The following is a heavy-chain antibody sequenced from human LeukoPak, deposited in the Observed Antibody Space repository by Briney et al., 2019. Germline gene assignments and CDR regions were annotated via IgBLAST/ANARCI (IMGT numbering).Heavy chain of an antibody. J-gene: IGHJ1*01. CDR1: GYTFTSYG. CDR3: VRGDCSGVSCYLPEYFRH. Sequence: ASVKVSCKASGYTFTSYGISWVRQAPGHGLEWMGWISAYNGYKDYAQKLQGRVTMTTDTSTNTAYMELRSLRPDDTAVYYCVRGDCSGVSCYLPEYFRHWGQGTLVTVSS. V-gene: IGHV1-18*01. CDR2: ISAYNGYK. D-gene: IGHD2-15*01.